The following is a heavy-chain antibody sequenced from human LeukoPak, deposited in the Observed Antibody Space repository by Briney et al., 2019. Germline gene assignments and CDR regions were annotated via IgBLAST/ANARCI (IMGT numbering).Heavy chain of an antibody. Sequence: SETLSLTCTVSGGSISSSSYYWGWIRQPPGKGLEWIGSIYYSGSTYYNPSLKSRVTISVDTSKNQFSLKLSSVTAADTAVYYCARHEGSVHWDFWNGFNWFDPWGQGTLVTVSS. CDR3: ARHEGSVHWDFWNGFNWFDP. V-gene: IGHV4-39*01. D-gene: IGHD3-3*01. CDR1: GGSISSSSYY. CDR2: IYYSGST. J-gene: IGHJ5*02.